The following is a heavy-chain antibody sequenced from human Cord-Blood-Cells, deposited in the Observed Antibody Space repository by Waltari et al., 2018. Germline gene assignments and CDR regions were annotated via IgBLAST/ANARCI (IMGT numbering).Heavy chain of an antibody. CDR1: GFTVSRNY. D-gene: IGHD6-19*01. J-gene: IGHJ4*02. V-gene: IGHV3-53*01. CDR3: AREGHSSGWSFDY. CDR2: IYSGGST. Sequence: EVQLVESGGGLIQPGGSLRLSCAASGFTVSRNYMSWVRQAPGKGLEWLSVIYSGGSTYYADSVKGRFTISRDNAKNTLYLQMNSLRAEDTAVYYCAREGHSSGWSFDYWGQGTLVTVSS.